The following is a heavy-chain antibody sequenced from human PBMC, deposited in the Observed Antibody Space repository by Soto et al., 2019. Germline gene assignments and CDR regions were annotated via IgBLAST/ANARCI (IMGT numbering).Heavy chain of an antibody. CDR3: ARINDILTGFDY. CDR1: GFSLSNARMG. J-gene: IGHJ4*02. D-gene: IGHD3-9*01. Sequence: QVTLKESGPVLVKPTETLTLTCTVSGFSLSNARMGVSLIRQPQGQALEWLAHIFSYDEKSYSTSLKSKLTISKDTSKRQVLLTMTNMDLVDTATYYCARINDILTGFDYWGQGTLVTVSS. V-gene: IGHV2-26*01. CDR2: IFSYDEK.